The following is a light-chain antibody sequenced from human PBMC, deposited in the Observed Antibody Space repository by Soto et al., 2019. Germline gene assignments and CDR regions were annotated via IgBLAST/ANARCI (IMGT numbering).Light chain of an antibody. Sequence: EIVLTQSPATLSLSPGERATLSCRASQTVSRHLAWYQQKPGQAPRLLIYDTSNRATGIPARFSGSGSGTDFTLTISGLETEDFAVYYCQPYNNWPLTFGGGTKVEIK. V-gene: IGKV3-11*01. CDR1: QTVSRH. CDR2: DTS. J-gene: IGKJ4*01. CDR3: QPYNNWPLT.